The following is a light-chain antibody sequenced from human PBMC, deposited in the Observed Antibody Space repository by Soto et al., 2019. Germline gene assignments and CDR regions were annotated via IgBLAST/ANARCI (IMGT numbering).Light chain of an antibody. J-gene: IGKJ1*01. Sequence: EIVLTQSPVTLSLSPGERATLSCRATRSVNNFVAWYQQKPGQAPSLLISDASNRATGIPDRFSGSGSGTDFTLTINSLEPEDVATYYCQKYNSAPWTFGQGTKIEIK. CDR1: RSVNNF. V-gene: IGKV3-11*01. CDR3: QKYNSAPWT. CDR2: DAS.